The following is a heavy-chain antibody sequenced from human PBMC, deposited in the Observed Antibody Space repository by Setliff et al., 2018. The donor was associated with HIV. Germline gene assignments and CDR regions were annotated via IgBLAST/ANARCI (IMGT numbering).Heavy chain of an antibody. CDR2: IYPGDSHT. CDR1: GYYFTTFW. V-gene: IGHV5-51*01. D-gene: IGHD6-6*01. CDR3: VRPLGRSSSQGWFDP. J-gene: IGHJ5*02. Sequence: GESLKIFCKGSGYYFTTFWIAWVRQMPGKGLEWMGFIYPGDSHTTYSPSFQGQVTISADKSISTAYLQWSSLKASDTAMYYCVRPLGRSSSQGWFDPWGQGTLVTVSS.